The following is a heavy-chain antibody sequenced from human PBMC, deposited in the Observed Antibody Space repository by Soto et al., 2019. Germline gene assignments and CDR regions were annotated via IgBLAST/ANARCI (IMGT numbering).Heavy chain of an antibody. J-gene: IGHJ5*02. D-gene: IGHD6-13*01. V-gene: IGHV3-21*01. CDR2: ISSNSAYI. CDR1: GFTFRSFT. Sequence: GGSLRLSCAASGFTFRSFTMNWVRQAPGKGLEWVSTISSNSAYIYYTDALRGRFTIPRDNAKNSLHLKMNSLRAEDTAVYYCTRDASRDSSARGWFDPWGPGTLVTVSS. CDR3: TRDASRDSSARGWFDP.